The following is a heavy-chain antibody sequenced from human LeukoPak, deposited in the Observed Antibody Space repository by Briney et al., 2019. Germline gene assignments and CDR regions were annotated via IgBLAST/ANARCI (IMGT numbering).Heavy chain of an antibody. Sequence: GGSLRLSCAASGFTFSSYWMSWVRQAPGKGLEWVANIKQDGSEKYYVDSVKGRFTISRDNAKNSLYLQMNSLRAEDTAVYYCARDLEGSSWHYYYYYYGMDVWGQGTTVTVSS. D-gene: IGHD6-13*01. V-gene: IGHV3-7*01. CDR3: ARDLEGSSWHYYYYYYGMDV. CDR2: IKQDGSEK. CDR1: GFTFSSYW. J-gene: IGHJ6*02.